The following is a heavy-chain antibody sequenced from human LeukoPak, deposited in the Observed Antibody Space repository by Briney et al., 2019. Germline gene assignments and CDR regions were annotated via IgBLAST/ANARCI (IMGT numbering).Heavy chain of an antibody. CDR2: IYGSGST. CDR1: GVSISFYY. J-gene: IGHJ4*02. D-gene: IGHD5-18*01. V-gene: IGHV4-4*07. Sequence: SETLSLTCTASGVSISFYYWIWIRQPAGKGLEWIGRIYGSGSTNYNPSLKSRVTMSVDTSKNQFSLKLSSVTAADTAVYYCARAGGYNYGLDYWGQGILVTVSS. CDR3: ARAGGYNYGLDY.